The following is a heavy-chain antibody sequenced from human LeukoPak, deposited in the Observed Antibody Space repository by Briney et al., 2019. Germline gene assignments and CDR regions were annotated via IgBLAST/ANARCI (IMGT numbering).Heavy chain of an antibody. CDR1: GFTFSSHW. J-gene: IGHJ4*02. Sequence: GGSLRLSCAASGFTFSSHWLHWARQAPGKGLVWVSRISTDGTTINYADSVKGRFTISRDNAKNTLYLQMNSLTAEDTAMYYCARGPRTSGSYYNGDYWGQGTLVTVSS. V-gene: IGHV3-74*01. CDR2: ISTDGTTI. D-gene: IGHD3-10*01. CDR3: ARGPRTSGSYYNGDY.